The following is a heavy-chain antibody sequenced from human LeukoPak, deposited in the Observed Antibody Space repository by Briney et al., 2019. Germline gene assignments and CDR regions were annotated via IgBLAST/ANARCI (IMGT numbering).Heavy chain of an antibody. CDR1: GYILTELS. CDR3: ASCLNYGSGRIYYLDV. CDR2: FDPEDGEK. Sequence: ASVKVSCKVSGYILTELSVHWVRQAPGKGLEWMGGFDPEDGEKIYAQKFQGRVIMTEDTSTDTAYMELSSLRSEDTAVYYCASCLNYGSGRIYYLDVWGKGTAVTVSS. D-gene: IGHD3-10*01. V-gene: IGHV1-24*01. J-gene: IGHJ6*04.